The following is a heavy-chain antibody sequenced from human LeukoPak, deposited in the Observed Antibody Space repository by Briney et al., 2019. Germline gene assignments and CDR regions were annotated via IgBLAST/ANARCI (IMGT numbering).Heavy chain of an antibody. Sequence: GGSLRLSCAASGFTFSSYDMHWVRQATGKGLEGVSAIGIAGDTYYPGSVKGRFPISRDNSKNTLYLQMNSLRAEDTAVYYCAKDRSDYSNYALGVLDYWGQGTLVTVSS. V-gene: IGHV3-13*01. J-gene: IGHJ4*02. CDR3: AKDRSDYSNYALGVLDY. CDR1: GFTFSSYD. CDR2: IGIAGDT. D-gene: IGHD4-11*01.